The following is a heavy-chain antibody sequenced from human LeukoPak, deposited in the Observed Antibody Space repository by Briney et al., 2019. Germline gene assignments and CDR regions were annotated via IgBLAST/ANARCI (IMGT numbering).Heavy chain of an antibody. Sequence: ASETLSLTXTVSGGSISSSSYYWGWIRQPPGKGLEWIGSIYYSGSTYYNPSLKSRVTISVDTSKNQFSLKLSSVTAADTAVYYCARQLLRFFEWLPPSEFYMDVWGKGTTVTVSS. CDR2: IYYSGST. D-gene: IGHD3-3*01. V-gene: IGHV4-39*01. CDR3: ARQLLRFFEWLPPSEFYMDV. J-gene: IGHJ6*03. CDR1: GGSISSSSYY.